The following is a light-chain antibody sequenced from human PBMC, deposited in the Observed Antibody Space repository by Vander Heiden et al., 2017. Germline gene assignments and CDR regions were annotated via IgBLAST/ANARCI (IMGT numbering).Light chain of an antibody. J-gene: IGLJ1*01. CDR1: RSNIGAGFD. CDR3: QSYDDGLSTYV. Sequence: QSVLTQPPSVSGAPGQRITISCTGNRSNIGAGFDLHWYQQPPGAAPKLLIYGATNRPSGVPDRFSGSKSGASASLAITGLQADDEADYYCQSYDDGLSTYVFGSGTKVKVL. CDR2: GAT. V-gene: IGLV1-40*01.